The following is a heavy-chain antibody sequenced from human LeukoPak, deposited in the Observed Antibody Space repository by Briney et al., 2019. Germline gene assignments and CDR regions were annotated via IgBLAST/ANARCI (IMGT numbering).Heavy chain of an antibody. CDR2: ISGSGAKT. CDR3: AKDSLDYGDSSRP. J-gene: IGHJ5*02. Sequence: PGGSLRLSCEASGFTFRSYAMTWVRQAPGKGLEWVSAISGSGAKTYYADSMKGRFTISRDNSRNTLYLQMNSLRAEDTAVYYCAKDSLDYGDSSRPWGQGTLVTVSS. D-gene: IGHD4-17*01. V-gene: IGHV3-23*01. CDR1: GFTFRSYA.